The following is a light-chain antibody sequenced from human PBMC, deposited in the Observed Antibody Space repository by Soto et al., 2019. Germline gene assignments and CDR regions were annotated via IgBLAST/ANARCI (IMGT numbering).Light chain of an antibody. CDR2: LNSDGSH. CDR3: QTWGTGIQV. CDR1: SGHSSYA. Sequence: QPVLTQSPSASASLGASGKLTFTLSSGHSSYAIAWHQQQPEKGPRYLMKLNSDGSHSKGDGIPDRFSGSSSGAERYLTISSLQSEDEADYYCQTWGTGIQVFGGGTKLTVL. J-gene: IGLJ2*01. V-gene: IGLV4-69*01.